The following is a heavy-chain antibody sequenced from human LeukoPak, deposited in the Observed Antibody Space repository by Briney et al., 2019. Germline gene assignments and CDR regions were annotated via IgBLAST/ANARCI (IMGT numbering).Heavy chain of an antibody. D-gene: IGHD6-19*01. CDR3: ARDRTRTGYSSGWYHDY. Sequence: ASVKVSCKASGYTFTGYYMRSVRQAPGQGLEWMGWINPNSGGTNYAQKFQGRVTMTRDTSISTAYMELSRLRTDDTAVYYCARDRTRTGYSSGWYHDYWGQGTLVTVCS. CDR2: INPNSGGT. CDR1: GYTFTGYY. V-gene: IGHV1-2*02. J-gene: IGHJ4*02.